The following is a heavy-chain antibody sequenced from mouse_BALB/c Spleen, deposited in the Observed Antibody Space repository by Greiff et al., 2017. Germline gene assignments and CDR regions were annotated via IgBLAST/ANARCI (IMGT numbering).Heavy chain of an antibody. CDR1: GFTFSSYT. CDR2: ISSGGSYT. Sequence: EVKLVESGGGLVKPGGSLKLSCAASGFTFSSYTMSWVRQTPEKRLEWVATISSGGSYTYYPDSVKGRFTISRDNAKNTLYLQMSSLKSEDTAMYYCTRGGDYDRVSYFDVWGAGTTVTVSS. V-gene: IGHV5-6-4*01. CDR3: TRGGDYDRVSYFDV. J-gene: IGHJ1*01. D-gene: IGHD2-4*01.